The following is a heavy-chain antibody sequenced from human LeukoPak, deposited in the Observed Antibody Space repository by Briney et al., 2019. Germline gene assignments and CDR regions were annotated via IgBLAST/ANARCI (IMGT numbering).Heavy chain of an antibody. CDR1: GFTFSSYA. J-gene: IGHJ6*02. Sequence: PGGSLRLSCVASGFTFSSYAMHWVRQAPGKGLEWVAVISDDGSNKYYADSVKGRFTISRDNSKNSLCLQMNSLRTGDTAVYSCERAGGGGDYDYHYGMDVWGQGTLVTVSS. CDR2: ISDDGSNK. CDR3: ERAGGGGDYDYHYGMDV. D-gene: IGHD2-21*01. V-gene: IGHV3-30-3*01.